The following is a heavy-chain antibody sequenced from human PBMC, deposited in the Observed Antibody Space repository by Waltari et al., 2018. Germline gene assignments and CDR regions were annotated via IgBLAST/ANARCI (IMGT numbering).Heavy chain of an antibody. Sequence: QVQLQESGPGLVKPSETLSLTCSVSGASISRYYWSWIRQPAGKGLEWIGRIYPSGSTNYNPSLKRRVTMTTDTAKSQFSLELTSVTAADTAVYYCASGRGLNFGLFDFWGQGTLVTVSS. V-gene: IGHV4-4*07. CDR1: GASISRYY. CDR3: ASGRGLNFGLFDF. CDR2: IYPSGST. D-gene: IGHD1-1*01. J-gene: IGHJ4*02.